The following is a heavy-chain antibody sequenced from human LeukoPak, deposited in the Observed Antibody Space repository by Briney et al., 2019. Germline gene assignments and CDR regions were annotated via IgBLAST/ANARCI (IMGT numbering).Heavy chain of an antibody. Sequence: PGGSLRLSCAASGFTFSSYWMSWVRQAPGKGLEWVANIKQDGSEKYYVDSVKGRFTISRDNAMNSLYLQMNSLRAEDTAVYYCARVLRYFDWLFSPLDYWGQGTLVTVSS. CDR3: ARVLRYFDWLFSPLDY. J-gene: IGHJ4*02. D-gene: IGHD3-9*01. CDR2: IKQDGSEK. CDR1: GFTFSSYW. V-gene: IGHV3-7*01.